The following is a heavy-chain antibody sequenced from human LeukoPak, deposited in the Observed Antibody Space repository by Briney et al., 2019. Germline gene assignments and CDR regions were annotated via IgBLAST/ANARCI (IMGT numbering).Heavy chain of an antibody. J-gene: IGHJ4*02. D-gene: IGHD6-19*01. CDR3: ARDANYRDRSGYPSPFVL. V-gene: IGHV4-39*02. CDR2: LSDRGSP. CDR1: GDSISGSRFF. Sequence: SETLTLTCTVSGDSISGSRFFWAWIRQPPGKGLEWIASLSDRGSPKYSPSFQSRASIVTDMSKNQLSLNLNAVTAADTAVYYCARDANYRDRSGYPSPFVLWGQGILVIVSS.